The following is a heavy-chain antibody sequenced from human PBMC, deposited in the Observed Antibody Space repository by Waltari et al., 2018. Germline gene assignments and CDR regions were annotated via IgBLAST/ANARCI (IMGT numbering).Heavy chain of an antibody. V-gene: IGHV4-38-2*01. CDR1: GYSISSGYY. J-gene: IGHJ4*02. Sequence: QVQLQESGPGLVKPSETLSLTCAVSGYSISSGYYWAWIRQPPGKGLEWIGRIYHSGSTYYNPSLKSRVTISVDTSKNQFSLKLSSVTAADTAVYYCARLLGYDFWSGYLEDYWGQGTLVTVSS. CDR2: IYHSGST. D-gene: IGHD3-3*01. CDR3: ARLLGYDFWSGYLEDY.